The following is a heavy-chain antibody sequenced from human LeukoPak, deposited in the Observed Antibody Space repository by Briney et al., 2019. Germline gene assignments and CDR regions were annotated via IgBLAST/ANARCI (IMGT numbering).Heavy chain of an antibody. Sequence: SETLSLTCTGSGGSISSYYWSWIRQPAGKGLEWIGRIYTSGSTNYTPSLKSRVTMSVDTSKNQFSLKLSSVTAADTAVYYCARDALVVPAAPFGYWGQGTLVTVSS. J-gene: IGHJ4*02. CDR3: ARDALVVPAAPFGY. CDR1: GGSISSYY. CDR2: IYTSGST. D-gene: IGHD2-2*01. V-gene: IGHV4-4*07.